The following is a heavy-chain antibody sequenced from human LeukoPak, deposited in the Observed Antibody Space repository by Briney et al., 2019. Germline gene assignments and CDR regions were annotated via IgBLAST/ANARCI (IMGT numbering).Heavy chain of an antibody. V-gene: IGHV3-53*01. CDR3: ATGGRSGVAFDH. CDR2: IYSGGST. J-gene: IGHJ4*02. CDR1: GLIASSKY. D-gene: IGHD2-15*01. Sequence: GGSLRLSCAASGLIASSKYMSWVRQAPGKGLEWISLIYSGGSTYYADSVMGRFTISRDNSKTTLYLQMNSLRAEDTAVYYCATGGRSGVAFDHWGQGALVTVSS.